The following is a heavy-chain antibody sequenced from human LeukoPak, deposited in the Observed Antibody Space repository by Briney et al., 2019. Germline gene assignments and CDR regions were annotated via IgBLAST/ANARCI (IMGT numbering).Heavy chain of an antibody. D-gene: IGHD1-1*01. J-gene: IGHJ6*03. CDR2: IGIASDT. CDR3: ARGPPRGKYYYMDV. CDR1: GLTVSSFG. Sequence: PGGCLKLSLAAAGLTVSSFGMDWGRQPTGQGLGLGLTIGIASDTYYPGSVEGRFSLSRDNAKNSLYLKMNSLAAGDTAVYYCARGPPRGKYYYMDVWGKGTTVTVSS. V-gene: IGHV3-13*01.